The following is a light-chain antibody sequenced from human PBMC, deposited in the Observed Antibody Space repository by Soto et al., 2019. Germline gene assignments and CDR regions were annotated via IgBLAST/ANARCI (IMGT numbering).Light chain of an antibody. CDR2: WAS. Sequence: DIVMTQSPDSLAVSLGERATINCKSSQSVLYSSNNKNYLAWYQQKPEQPPNLLIYWASTRESGVPDRFSGSGSGTDFTLTISSLQAEDVAVYYCQQYYSTPLTFGPGTKVDIK. V-gene: IGKV4-1*01. J-gene: IGKJ3*01. CDR3: QQYYSTPLT. CDR1: QSVLYSSNNKNY.